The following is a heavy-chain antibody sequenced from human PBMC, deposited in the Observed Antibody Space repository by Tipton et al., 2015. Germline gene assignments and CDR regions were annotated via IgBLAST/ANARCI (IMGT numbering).Heavy chain of an antibody. CDR1: GFSFSDHY. CDR2: SRNKANNYST. Sequence: SLRLSCAASGFSFSDHYMEWVRQAPGKGLEWVGRSRNKANNYSTKYAASVKDRFTISRDDSKSSLYLQMNSLKTEDTAVYYCATHPRGPKGLELVYGRAYYHSAMDIWGQGTTVTVSS. J-gene: IGHJ6*02. D-gene: IGHD2-21*01. CDR3: ATHPRGPKGLELVYGRAYYHSAMDI. V-gene: IGHV3-72*01.